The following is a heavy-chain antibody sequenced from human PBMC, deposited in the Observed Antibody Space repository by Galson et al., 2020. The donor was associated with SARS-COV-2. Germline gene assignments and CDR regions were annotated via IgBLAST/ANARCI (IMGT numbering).Heavy chain of an antibody. CDR3: ARSRAYCSSGICYDFYYYGMDV. V-gene: IGHV2-70*11. CDR2: IDWEDDK. CDR1: GFSLSTSGMC. Sequence: SGPTLVKPTQTLTLTCSFSGFSLSTSGMCVSWIRQPPGKALEWLARIDWEDDKKFSTSLKTRLTISKDASKNQVVLTMTNVDPVDTATYYCARSRAYCSSGICYDFYYYGMDVWGRGTTVTVSS. J-gene: IGHJ6*02. D-gene: IGHD2-15*01.